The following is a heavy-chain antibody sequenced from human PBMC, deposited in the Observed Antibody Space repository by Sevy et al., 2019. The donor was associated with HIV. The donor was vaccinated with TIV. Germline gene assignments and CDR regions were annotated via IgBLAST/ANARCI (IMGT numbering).Heavy chain of an antibody. CDR2: INHSGSA. CDR3: ARHCSSISCSHAFDI. D-gene: IGHD2-2*01. V-gene: IGHV4-34*01. J-gene: IGHJ3*02. CDR1: SGSFSGYY. Sequence: SLTCAVYSGSFSGYYWSWIRQPPGKGLEWIGEINHSGSANYNPSLKSRVTISVDTSKNQFSLKLSSVTAADTAVYYCARHCSSISCSHAFDIWGLGTMVTVSS.